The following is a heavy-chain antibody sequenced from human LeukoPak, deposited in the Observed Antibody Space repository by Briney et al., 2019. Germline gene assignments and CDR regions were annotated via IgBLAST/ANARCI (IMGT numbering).Heavy chain of an antibody. V-gene: IGHV4-34*01. Sequence: GSLRLSCAASGFTFSSYSMNWVRQPPGKGLEWIGEINHSGSTNYNPSLKSRVTISVDTSKNQFSLKLSSVTAADTAVYYCARGMGVTTVWGQGTLVTVSS. J-gene: IGHJ4*02. CDR1: GFTFSSYS. CDR2: INHSGST. D-gene: IGHD4-17*01. CDR3: ARGMGVTTV.